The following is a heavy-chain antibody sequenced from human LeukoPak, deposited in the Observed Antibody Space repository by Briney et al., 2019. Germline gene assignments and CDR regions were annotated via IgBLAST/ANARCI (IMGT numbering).Heavy chain of an antibody. D-gene: IGHD4-17*01. CDR1: GFTFSSYA. Sequence: GGSLRLSCAASGFTFSSYAMSWVRQAPGKGLEWVSAISGSGGSTYYADSVKGRFTISRDNSRNTLYLQMNSLRAEDTAVYYCAKGPPTVTTGYYGMDVWGQGTTVTVSS. CDR2: ISGSGGST. V-gene: IGHV3-23*01. J-gene: IGHJ6*02. CDR3: AKGPPTVTTGYYGMDV.